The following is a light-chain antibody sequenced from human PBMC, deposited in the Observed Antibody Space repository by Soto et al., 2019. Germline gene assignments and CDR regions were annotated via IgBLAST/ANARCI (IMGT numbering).Light chain of an antibody. CDR2: RNN. V-gene: IGLV1-47*01. CDR3: AAWDDSLSGYV. Sequence: VLTQPPSASGTPGQRVTISCSGSSSNIGSNYAYWYQQLPGTAPSLLIYRNNQRPSGVPDRFSGSKSGTSASLAISGLRSEDEADYYCAAWDDSLSGYVFGTGTKVTVL. J-gene: IGLJ1*01. CDR1: SSNIGSNY.